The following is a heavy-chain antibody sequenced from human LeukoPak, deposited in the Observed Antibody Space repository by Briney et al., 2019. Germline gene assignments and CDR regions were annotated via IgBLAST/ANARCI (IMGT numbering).Heavy chain of an antibody. CDR3: ARVSSGSYFGYYYYYMDV. CDR2: INSDGSST. D-gene: IGHD1-26*01. J-gene: IGHJ6*03. Sequence: GGSLRLSCAASGFTFSNYWMHWVRQAPGKGLVWVSRINSDGSSTSYADSVKGRFTTSRDNAKNTLYLQMNSLRAEDTAVYYCARVSSGSYFGYYYYYMDVWGKGTTVTVSS. V-gene: IGHV3-74*01. CDR1: GFTFSNYW.